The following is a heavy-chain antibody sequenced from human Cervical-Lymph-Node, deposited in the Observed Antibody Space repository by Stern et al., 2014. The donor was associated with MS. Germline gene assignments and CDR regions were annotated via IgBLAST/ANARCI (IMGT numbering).Heavy chain of an antibody. CDR2: LNPNSAEP. CDR1: GYTFTAFF. Sequence: VQLVESGTQMQKPGASVKVSCKASGYTFTAFFIHWVRQVPGQGLEWMGRLNPNSAEPTYAQKFRDRVTLTSDTSIGTAYLELSRLTSADTAVYYCAREATRIVVGIDYWGQGTQVTVSS. V-gene: IGHV1-2*06. J-gene: IGHJ4*02. CDR3: AREATRIVVGIDY. D-gene: IGHD1-26*01.